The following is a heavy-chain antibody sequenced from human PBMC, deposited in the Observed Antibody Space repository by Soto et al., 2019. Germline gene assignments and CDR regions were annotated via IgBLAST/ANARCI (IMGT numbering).Heavy chain of an antibody. CDR3: ARDGAMVRGVTSNGMDV. CDR1: GGTFSGYA. Sequence: SVKVSCKASGGTFSGYAISWVRQAPGQGLEWMGGIIPIFGTANYAQKFQGRVTITADESTSTAYMELSSLRSEDTAVYYCARDGAMVRGVTSNGMDVWGQGTTVTVSS. CDR2: IIPIFGTA. V-gene: IGHV1-69*13. D-gene: IGHD3-10*01. J-gene: IGHJ6*02.